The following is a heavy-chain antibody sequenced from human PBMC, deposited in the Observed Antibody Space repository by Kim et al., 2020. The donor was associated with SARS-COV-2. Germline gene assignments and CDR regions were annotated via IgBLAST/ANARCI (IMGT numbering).Heavy chain of an antibody. CDR1: GFTFSSYA. J-gene: IGHJ3*02. D-gene: IGHD3-22*01. CDR2: ISGGGGNI. CDR3: AKALFVVSYDTRGSYRVTDAFDI. V-gene: IGHV3-23*01. Sequence: GGSLRLSCAASGFTFSSYAMTWVRQAPGKGLEWVSAISGGGGNIYYADSVNGRFTLSRDNSKNTLYLQLNSLRDEDTAVYHCAKALFVVSYDTRGSYRVTDAFDIWGQGTMVTVSS.